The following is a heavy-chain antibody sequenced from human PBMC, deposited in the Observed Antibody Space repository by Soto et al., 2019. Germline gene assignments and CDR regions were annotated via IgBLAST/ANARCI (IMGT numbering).Heavy chain of an antibody. CDR1: GYTFTSYA. Sequence: QVQLVQSGAEEKKPGASVKVSCKASGYTFTSYAMHWVRQAPGQRLEWMGRINAGNGNTKYSQKVQGRVTINRDTSASTAYMELSSLRSEDTAVYYCARSIVVVTALDYWGQGTLVTVSS. D-gene: IGHD2-21*02. CDR3: ARSIVVVTALDY. CDR2: INAGNGNT. J-gene: IGHJ4*02. V-gene: IGHV1-3*05.